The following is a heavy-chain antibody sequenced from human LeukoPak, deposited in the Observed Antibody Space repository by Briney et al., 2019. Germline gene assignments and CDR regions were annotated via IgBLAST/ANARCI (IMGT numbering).Heavy chain of an antibody. J-gene: IGHJ4*02. CDR2: IYYTGST. V-gene: IGHV4-59*08. CDR3: ARQTGSGLFILP. D-gene: IGHD3/OR15-3a*01. Sequence: SETLSLTCTVSGGSISSYHWSWIRQPPGKGLEWIGYIYYTGSTNYNPSLKSRVTISVDTSKNQFSLRLTSVTAADTAVYYCARQTGSGLFILPGGQGTLVTVSS. CDR1: GGSISSYH.